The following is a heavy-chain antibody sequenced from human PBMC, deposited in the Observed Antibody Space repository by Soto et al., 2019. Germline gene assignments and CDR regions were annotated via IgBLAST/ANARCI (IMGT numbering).Heavy chain of an antibody. D-gene: IGHD2-15*01. V-gene: IGHV1-8*01. CDR3: ARALAAPTHNWFDP. CDR2: MNPNSGNT. CDR1: GYTFTSYD. Sequence: QVQLVQSGAEVKKPGASVKVSCKASGYTFTSYDINWVRQATGQGLEWMGWMNPNSGNTGYAQKFQGRVTMTRNTSLSTAYMELSSLRSEDTAVYYCARALAAPTHNWFDPWGQGTLVTVSS. J-gene: IGHJ5*02.